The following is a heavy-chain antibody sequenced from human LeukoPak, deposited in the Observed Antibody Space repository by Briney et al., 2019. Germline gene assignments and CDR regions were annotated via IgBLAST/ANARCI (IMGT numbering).Heavy chain of an antibody. CDR3: ARHSSSWEFDQ. V-gene: IGHV3-7*04. CDR1: GFTFRSFW. CDR2: IKQDGREK. D-gene: IGHD6-13*01. J-gene: IGHJ4*02. Sequence: GGSLRLSCAASGFTFRSFWMSWVRQAPGKGLEWVANIKQDGREKYYVDSAKGRFTISRDNAKNSLYLQMNSLRAEDTAAYYCARHSSSWEFDQWGQGTLVIVSS.